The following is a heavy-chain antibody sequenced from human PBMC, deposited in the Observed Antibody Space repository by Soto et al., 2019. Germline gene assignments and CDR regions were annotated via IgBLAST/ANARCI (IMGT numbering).Heavy chain of an antibody. D-gene: IGHD6-6*01. J-gene: IGHJ6*02. CDR3: ARDFSIAARPYYYYGMDV. Sequence: GGSQRLSWAASGCTFSSYRMNWVRQARGKWLEWVSSISSSSIYIYYADSVKGRFTISRDNAKNSLYLQMNSLRAEDTAVYYCARDFSIAARPYYYYGMDVSGQATTVTLSS. V-gene: IGHV3-21*01. CDR2: ISSSSIYI. CDR1: GCTFSSYR.